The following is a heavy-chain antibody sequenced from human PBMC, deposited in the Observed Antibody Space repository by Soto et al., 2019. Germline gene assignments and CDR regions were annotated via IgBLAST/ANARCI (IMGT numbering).Heavy chain of an antibody. J-gene: IGHJ4*02. D-gene: IGHD1-26*01. Sequence: SETLSLTCTVSGDSISYYYWSWIRQPPGKGLEWVGYIYYTGSTNYNPSLKSRVTISLDTSKNQFSLKLSSVTAADTAVYYCASHFRRETLAYWGQGTLVPVSS. CDR1: GDSISYYY. CDR3: ASHFRRETLAY. V-gene: IGHV4-59*08. CDR2: IYYTGST.